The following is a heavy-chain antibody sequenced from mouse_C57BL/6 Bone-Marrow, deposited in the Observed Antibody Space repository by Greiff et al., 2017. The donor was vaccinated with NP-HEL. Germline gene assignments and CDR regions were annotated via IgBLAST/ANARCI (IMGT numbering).Heavy chain of an antibody. CDR1: GFTFSSYA. CDR2: ISDGGSYT. CDR3: ARDRLGRSAWFAY. J-gene: IGHJ3*01. Sequence: DVQLVESGGGLVKPGGSLKLSCAASGFTFSSYAMSWVRQTPEKRLEWVATISDGGSYTYYPDNVKGRFTISRDNAKNNLYLQMSHLKSEDTAMYYCARDRLGRSAWFAYWGQGTLVTVSA. D-gene: IGHD4-1*01. V-gene: IGHV5-4*01.